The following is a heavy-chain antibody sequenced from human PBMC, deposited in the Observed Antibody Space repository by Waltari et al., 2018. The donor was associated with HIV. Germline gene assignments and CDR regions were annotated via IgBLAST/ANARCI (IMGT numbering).Heavy chain of an antibody. Sequence: EVHLVESGGGLVKPGGSLRLSCTTSGFLFRTYSMSWVRQAPGKGLQWVSSISRNSDHIYYEDSLKCRFTISRDDARISLYLQMDSLIAEDTAVYYCVSGVVPAPAPPFWYLDVWGRGTLVTVSS. V-gene: IGHV3-21*01. CDR1: GFLFRTYS. D-gene: IGHD3-3*01. CDR3: VSGVVPAPAPPFWYLDV. J-gene: IGHJ2*01. CDR2: ISRNSDHI.